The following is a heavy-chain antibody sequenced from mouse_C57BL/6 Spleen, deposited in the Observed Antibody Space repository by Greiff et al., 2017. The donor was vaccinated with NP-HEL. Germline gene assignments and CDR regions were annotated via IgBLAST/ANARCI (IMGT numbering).Heavy chain of an antibody. J-gene: IGHJ4*01. Sequence: EVKLQESGPGLVKPSQSLSLTCSVTGYSITSGYYWNWIRQFPGNKLEWMGYISYDGSNNYNPSLKNRISITRDTSKNQFFLKLNSLTTEDTATYYCARDEAPAMDYWGQGTSVTVSS. CDR3: ARDEAPAMDY. V-gene: IGHV3-6*01. CDR1: GYSITSGYY. CDR2: ISYDGSN.